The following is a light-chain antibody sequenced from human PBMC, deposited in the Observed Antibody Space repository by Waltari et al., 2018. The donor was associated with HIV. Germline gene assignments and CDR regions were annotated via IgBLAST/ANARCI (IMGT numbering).Light chain of an antibody. CDR3: QQSYRSWT. CDR2: AAS. CDR1: QTISDF. J-gene: IGKJ1*01. Sequence: DIQMTQSPSYLSASVRARVTITCRTSQTISDFFNWYQQKPGKAPKLLIYAASSLQSGVPSRFSGSGSGTDFTLTISSLQPEDFAIYYCQQSYRSWTFGQGTKVEIK. V-gene: IGKV1-39*01.